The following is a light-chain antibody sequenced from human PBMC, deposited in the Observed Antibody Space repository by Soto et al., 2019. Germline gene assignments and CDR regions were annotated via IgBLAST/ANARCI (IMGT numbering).Light chain of an antibody. J-gene: IGKJ5*01. CDR1: QSFRGL. V-gene: IGKV3-11*01. Sequence: VVLTQSQVTLCFSPRERATRSCRASQSFRGLLDWYQQKTCQAHRLLIYDAYNRATGIPPRFSGSGSGTDVTLTISSLEPEDSAGYYCQQRHMWPITFGQGTDCRL. CDR2: DAY. CDR3: QQRHMWPIT.